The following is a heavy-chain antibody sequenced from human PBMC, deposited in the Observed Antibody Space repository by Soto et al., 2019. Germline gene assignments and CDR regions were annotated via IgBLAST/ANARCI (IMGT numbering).Heavy chain of an antibody. J-gene: IGHJ4*02. D-gene: IGHD3-10*01. V-gene: IGHV3-23*01. CDR3: AKFRVTMVRGVKGEFDY. CDR2: ISGSGGST. CDR1: GFTFSSYA. Sequence: GGSLRLSCAASGFTFSSYAMSWVRQAPGKGLEWVSAISGSGGSTYYADSVKGRFTISRDNSKNTLYLQMNSLRADDTAVYYCAKFRVTMVRGVKGEFDYWGQGTLVTVSS.